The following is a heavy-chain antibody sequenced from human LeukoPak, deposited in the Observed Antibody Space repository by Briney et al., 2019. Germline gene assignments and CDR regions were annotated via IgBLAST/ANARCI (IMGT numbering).Heavy chain of an antibody. V-gene: IGHV3-30*02. Sequence: GGSLRLSCAASGFTFSSYGMHWVRQAPGKGLEWVAFIRYDGSNKYYADSVKGRFTISRDNSKNTLYLQMNSLRAEDTAVYYCAKDIARIAARPRGVDYWGQGTLITVSS. CDR3: AKDIARIAARPRGVDY. J-gene: IGHJ4*02. CDR2: IRYDGSNK. D-gene: IGHD6-6*01. CDR1: GFTFSSYG.